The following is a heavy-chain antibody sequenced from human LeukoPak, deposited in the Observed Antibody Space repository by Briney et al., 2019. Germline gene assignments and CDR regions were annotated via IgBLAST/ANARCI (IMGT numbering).Heavy chain of an antibody. Sequence: ASVKVSCKASGYTFTSYYMHWVRQAPGQGLEWMGIINPSGGSTSYAQKFQGRVTMTRDTSTSTVYMELSSLRSEDTAVYYCARDLRRYSGRPTYYFDYWGQGTLATVSS. CDR1: GYTFTSYY. CDR2: INPSGGST. J-gene: IGHJ4*02. V-gene: IGHV1-46*01. D-gene: IGHD1-26*01. CDR3: ARDLRRYSGRPTYYFDY.